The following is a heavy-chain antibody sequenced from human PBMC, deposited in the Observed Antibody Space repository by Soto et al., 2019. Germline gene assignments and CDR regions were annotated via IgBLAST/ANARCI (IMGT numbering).Heavy chain of an antibody. CDR3: ARDWTHYDSSGPGDY. J-gene: IGHJ4*02. CDR2: INAGNGDT. Sequence: SAKVSFKASRYTFTSYPMHWVREAPGQGLEWMGWINAGNGDTKYSQKFQGRVTITRDTSAITAYMELSSLRSEDTAVYYCARDWTHYDSSGPGDYWGQGTLVTVSS. D-gene: IGHD3-22*01. CDR1: RYTFTSYP. V-gene: IGHV1-3*01.